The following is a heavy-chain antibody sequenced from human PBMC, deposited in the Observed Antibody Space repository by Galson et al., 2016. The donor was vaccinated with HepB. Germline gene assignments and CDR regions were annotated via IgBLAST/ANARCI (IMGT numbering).Heavy chain of an antibody. CDR1: SGSISSSRYY. CDR3: AGHCGGDCYNNLADAFDI. V-gene: IGHV4-39*01. Sequence: SETLSLTCTVSSGSISSSRYYWGWIRQPPGKGLEWIGSVYYSGTAYYDPSLKSRVSISVDTSKNQFSLRLSSVTAADTAVYYCAGHCGGDCYNNLADAFDIWGRGTMVTVSS. J-gene: IGHJ3*02. CDR2: VYYSGTA. D-gene: IGHD2-21*01.